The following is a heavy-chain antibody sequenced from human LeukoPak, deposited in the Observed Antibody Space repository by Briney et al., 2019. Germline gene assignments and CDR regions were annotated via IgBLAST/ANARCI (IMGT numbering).Heavy chain of an antibody. J-gene: IGHJ4*02. V-gene: IGHV1-2*02. CDR1: GYTFTGHY. Sequence: GASVKVSCKASGYTFTGHYMHWVRQAPGQGLEWMGWINPNSGGTNYAQKFQGRVTMTRDTSISTAYMELSRLRSDDTAVYYCAREPPLSFDSSGYYGYWGQGTLVTVSS. D-gene: IGHD3-22*01. CDR2: INPNSGGT. CDR3: AREPPLSFDSSGYYGY.